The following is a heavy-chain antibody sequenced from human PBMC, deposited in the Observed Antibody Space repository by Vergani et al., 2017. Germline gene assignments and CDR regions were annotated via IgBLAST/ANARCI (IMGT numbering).Heavy chain of an antibody. V-gene: IGHV1-46*01. CDR2: INPSGGST. Sequence: QVLLVQSGAEVKKPGASVRVSCKTSGYTFTNYYIHWVRQAPGQGLEWMGIINPSGGSTTYAQQFQGRLTMTRDTSTSTVYMDLSNLRSEDTAVYYCARDLAYYDILTGYYPYYYYMDVWGKXP. J-gene: IGHJ6*03. CDR1: GYTFTNYY. CDR3: ARDLAYYDILTGYYPYYYYMDV. D-gene: IGHD3-9*01.